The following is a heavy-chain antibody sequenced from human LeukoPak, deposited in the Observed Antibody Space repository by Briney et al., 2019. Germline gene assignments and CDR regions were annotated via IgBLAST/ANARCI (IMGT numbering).Heavy chain of an antibody. CDR2: INSDGSST. J-gene: IGHJ4*02. CDR3: ARDRDYDFWSGLTRIAPFDY. D-gene: IGHD3-3*01. CDR1: GFTFSDYY. Sequence: PGGSLRLSCAASGFTFSDYYMSWVRQAPGQGLVWVSRINSDGSSTSYADSVKGRFTISRDNAKNTLYLQMNSLRAEDTAVYYCARDRDYDFWSGLTRIAPFDYWGQGTLVTVSS. V-gene: IGHV3-74*01.